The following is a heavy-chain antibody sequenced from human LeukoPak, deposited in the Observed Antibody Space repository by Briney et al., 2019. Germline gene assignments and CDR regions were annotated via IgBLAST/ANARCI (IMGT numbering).Heavy chain of an antibody. D-gene: IGHD2-21*01. J-gene: IGHJ4*02. CDR1: GFTFSSYG. CDR2: ISGSGGST. Sequence: GGSLRLSCAASGFTFSSYGMSWVRQAPGKGLEWVSAISGSGGSTYYADSVKGRFTISRDNSKNTLYLQMNSLRAEDTAVYYCAKVLAYCGGDCSDYWGQGTLVTVSS. CDR3: AKVLAYCGGDCSDY. V-gene: IGHV3-23*01.